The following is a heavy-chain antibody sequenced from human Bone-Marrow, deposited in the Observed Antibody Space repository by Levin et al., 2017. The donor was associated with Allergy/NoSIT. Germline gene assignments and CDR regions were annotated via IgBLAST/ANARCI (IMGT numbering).Heavy chain of an antibody. CDR1: GFTLTNYG. V-gene: IGHV3-33*01. CDR3: ARDQITSGWPNMDV. J-gene: IGHJ6*02. Sequence: PGGSLRLSCEASGFTLTNYGINWVRQAPGKGLEWVATIWDDGVNKYYSDSVKGRFTLSRDNNKDTLYLQMSGLRADDTAVYYCARDQITSGWPNMDVWGQGTTVTVSS. CDR2: IWDDGVNK. D-gene: IGHD6-19*01.